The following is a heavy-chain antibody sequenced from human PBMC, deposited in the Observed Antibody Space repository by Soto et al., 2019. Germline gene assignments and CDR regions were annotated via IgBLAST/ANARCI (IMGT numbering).Heavy chain of an antibody. J-gene: IGHJ5*02. V-gene: IGHV3-23*01. CDR2: ISGSGGST. CDR1: GFTFSSYA. Sequence: GGSLILSCAASGFTFSSYAMSWVRQAPGKGLEWVSAISGSGGSTYYADSVKGRFTISRDNSKNTLYLQMNSLRAEDTAVYYCAKAIVVVVAATDDLSFDPWGQGTLVTVSS. CDR3: AKAIVVVVAATDDLSFDP. D-gene: IGHD2-15*01.